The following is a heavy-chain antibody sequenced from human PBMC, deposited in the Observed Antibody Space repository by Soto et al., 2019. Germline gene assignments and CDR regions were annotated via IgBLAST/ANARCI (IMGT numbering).Heavy chain of an antibody. J-gene: IGHJ6*02. Sequence: HPGGSLRLSCAASGFTFSSYAMSWVRQAPGKGLEWVSVIRGSGDRTYYADSVKGRFTISRDNSKNTLYMQMNTLRAEDTVVYFCAKQQGPGTPYYYAMDVWGQGTTVTVSS. V-gene: IGHV3-23*01. CDR2: IRGSGDRT. CDR3: AKQQGPGTPYYYAMDV. D-gene: IGHD1-1*01. CDR1: GFTFSSYA.